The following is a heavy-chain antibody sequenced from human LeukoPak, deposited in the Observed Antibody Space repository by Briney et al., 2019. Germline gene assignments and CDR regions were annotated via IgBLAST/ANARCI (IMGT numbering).Heavy chain of an antibody. J-gene: IGHJ4*02. CDR3: AKDLGSIVGATNSDY. CDR1: GFTFDDYA. Sequence: GGSLRLSCAASGFTFDDYAMHWVRQAPGKGLEWVSGISWNSGSIGYADSVKGRFTISRDNAKNSLYLQMNSLRAEDTALYYCAKDLGSIVGATNSDYWGQGTLVTVSS. D-gene: IGHD1-26*01. CDR2: ISWNSGSI. V-gene: IGHV3-9*01.